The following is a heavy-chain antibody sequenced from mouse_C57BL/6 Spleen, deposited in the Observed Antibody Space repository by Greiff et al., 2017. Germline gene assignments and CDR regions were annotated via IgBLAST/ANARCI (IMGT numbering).Heavy chain of an antibody. Sequence: QVQLQQPGAELVRPGTSVKLSCKASGYTFTSYWMHWVKQRPGQGLEWIGVIDPSDSYTNYNQKFKGKATLTLDTSSSTAYMQLSSLTSEDSAVYYCARERYYGSSYYWYFDVWGTGTTVTVSS. CDR3: ARERYYGSSYYWYFDV. D-gene: IGHD1-1*01. CDR2: IDPSDSYT. V-gene: IGHV1-59*01. J-gene: IGHJ1*03. CDR1: GYTFTSYW.